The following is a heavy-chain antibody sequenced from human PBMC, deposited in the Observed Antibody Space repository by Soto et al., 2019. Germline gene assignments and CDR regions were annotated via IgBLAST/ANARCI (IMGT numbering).Heavy chain of an antibody. J-gene: IGHJ6*02. CDR2: ISGSGGST. CDR1: GFTFSSYA. D-gene: IGHD3-16*02. CDR3: AKANYDYVWGSYRIYYYYGMDV. Sequence: GGSLRLSFAASGFTFSSYAMSWVRQAPGKGLEWVSAISGSGGSTYYADSVKGRFTISRDNSKNTLYLQMNSLRAEDTAVYYCAKANYDYVWGSYRIYYYYGMDVWGQGTTVTVSS. V-gene: IGHV3-23*01.